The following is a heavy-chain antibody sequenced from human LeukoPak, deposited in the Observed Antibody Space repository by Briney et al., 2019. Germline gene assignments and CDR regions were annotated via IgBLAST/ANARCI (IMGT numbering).Heavy chain of an antibody. V-gene: IGHV3-7*01. CDR1: GFSFSNYW. J-gene: IGHJ4*02. CDR2: IKDDGSEK. Sequence: GGSLRLSCVASGFSFSNYWMSWVRQAPGKGLEWVATIKDDGSEKYSVQGRFTISRDNAKNSLYLQMNSLRVEDTAVYYCARRSTEDYWGQGTLVTASS. D-gene: IGHD2-2*01. CDR3: ARRSTEDY.